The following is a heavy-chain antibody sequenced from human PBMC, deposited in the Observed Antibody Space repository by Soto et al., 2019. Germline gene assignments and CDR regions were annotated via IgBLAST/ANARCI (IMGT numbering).Heavy chain of an antibody. D-gene: IGHD2-21*01. CDR3: ATASAWGLWFDP. J-gene: IGHJ5*02. V-gene: IGHV3-21*02. Sequence: EVQLVESGGGLVEPGGSLRLSCAASGFTFSSYLMTWVRQSPGKGLEWVASISTARSYIYYADSVKGRFTISRDDAKTSLSLQMTSRRDEDTAVYYCATASAWGLWFDPWGQGTLVTVSS. CDR1: GFTFSSYL. CDR2: ISTARSYI.